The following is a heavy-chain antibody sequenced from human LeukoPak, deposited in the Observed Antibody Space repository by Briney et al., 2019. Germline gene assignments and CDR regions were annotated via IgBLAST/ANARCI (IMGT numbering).Heavy chain of an antibody. V-gene: IGHV1-18*01. J-gene: IGHJ4*02. D-gene: IGHD3-9*01. Sequence: ASVKVSCKASGYTFTSYGISWVRQAPGQGLEWMGWISAYNGNTNYAQKLRGRVTMTTDTSTSTAYMELRSLRSDDTAVYYCARKRYFDWLSGYYFDYWGQGTLVTVSS. CDR2: ISAYNGNT. CDR1: GYTFTSYG. CDR3: ARKRYFDWLSGYYFDY.